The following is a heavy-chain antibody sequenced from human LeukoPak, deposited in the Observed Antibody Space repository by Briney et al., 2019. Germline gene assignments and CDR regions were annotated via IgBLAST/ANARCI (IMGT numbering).Heavy chain of an antibody. V-gene: IGHV3-23*01. CDR3: AKGPYYDFWSGLNWFDP. D-gene: IGHD3-3*01. CDR2: ISGSGGST. J-gene: IGHJ5*02. CDR1: GFTFSSYA. Sequence: GSLRLSCAASGFTFSSYAVSWVRQAPGKGLEWVSAISGSGGSTYYADSVKGRFTISRDNSKNTLYLQMNSLRAEDTAVYYCAKGPYYDFWSGLNWFDPWGQGTLVTVSS.